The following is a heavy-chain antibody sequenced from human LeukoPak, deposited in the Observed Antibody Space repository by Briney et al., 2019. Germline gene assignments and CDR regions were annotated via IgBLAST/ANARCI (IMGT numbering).Heavy chain of an antibody. J-gene: IGHJ4*02. CDR1: GYSFSSYW. V-gene: IGHV5-51*01. CDR2: IYPGDSDT. D-gene: IGHD4-17*01. CDR3: ARTYGDSLRDY. Sequence: GESLKISCKGSGYSFSSYWIQWVSQMPGKGLEWMGIIYPGDSDTRYSPSFQGQVTISADKSISTAYLQWSSLKASDTAIYYCARTYGDSLRDYWGQGTLVTVSS.